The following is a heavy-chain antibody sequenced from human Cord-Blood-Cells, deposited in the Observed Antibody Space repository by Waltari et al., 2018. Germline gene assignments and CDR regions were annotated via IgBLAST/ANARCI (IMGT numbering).Heavy chain of an antibody. V-gene: IGHV3-53*01. CDR3: ARDIAAADPVDDY. Sequence: EVQLVESGGGLIQPGGSLRLSCAASGFTVSSNYMSWVRQAPGKGLECVSVIYSGGSTYYADSVKGRFTISRDNSKNTLYLQMNSLRAEDTAVYYCARDIAAADPVDDYWGQGTLVTVSS. D-gene: IGHD6-13*01. J-gene: IGHJ4*02. CDR2: IYSGGST. CDR1: GFTVSSNY.